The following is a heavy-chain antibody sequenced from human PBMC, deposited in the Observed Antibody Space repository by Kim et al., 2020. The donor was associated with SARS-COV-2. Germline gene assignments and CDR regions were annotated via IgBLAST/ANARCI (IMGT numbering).Heavy chain of an antibody. D-gene: IGHD2-2*01. J-gene: IGHJ4*02. V-gene: IGHV5-51*01. Sequence: YRPSFQGKVTISADTSISTAYLQWSSLKASDTAMYYCARRSSSTGCYDYWGQGTLVTVSS. CDR3: ARRSSSTGCYDY.